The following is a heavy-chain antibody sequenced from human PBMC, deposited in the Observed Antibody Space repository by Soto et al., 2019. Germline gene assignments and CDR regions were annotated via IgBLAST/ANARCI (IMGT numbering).Heavy chain of an antibody. CDR1: GFTFSSYA. J-gene: IGHJ6*02. D-gene: IGHD6-6*01. CDR3: AKKDEKKEVEQLVWYYYYGMDV. CDR2: ISGSGGST. V-gene: IGHV3-23*01. Sequence: HPGGSLRLSCAASGFTFSSYAMSWVRQAPGKGLEWVSAISGSGGSTYYADSVKGRFTISRDNSKNTPYLQMNSLRAEDTAVYYCAKKDEKKEVEQLVWYYYYGMDVWGQGTTVTVSS.